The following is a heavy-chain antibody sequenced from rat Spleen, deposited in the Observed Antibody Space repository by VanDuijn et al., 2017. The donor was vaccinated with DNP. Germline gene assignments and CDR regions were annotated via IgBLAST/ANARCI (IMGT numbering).Heavy chain of an antibody. J-gene: IGHJ2*01. D-gene: IGHD4-3*01. CDR2: IGSPAYAP. CDR3: VRWNSGHFDY. V-gene: IGHV5-22*01. CDR1: GFTFSAYY. Sequence: EVQLVESGGGVVQPGRSLKLSCAASGFTFSAYYMAWVRQAPAKGLEWVAYIGSPAYAPYSTDSVKGRFTISRDNAKSTLYLQMNSLRSEDMATYYCVRWNSGHFDYWGQGVMVTVSS.